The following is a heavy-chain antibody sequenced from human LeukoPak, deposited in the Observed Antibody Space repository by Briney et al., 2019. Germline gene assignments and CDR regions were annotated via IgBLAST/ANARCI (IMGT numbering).Heavy chain of an antibody. CDR1: GGSISSYY. J-gene: IGHJ6*03. V-gene: IGHV4-59*01. CDR3: ARTGGSYSYYYYYMDV. CDR2: IYYSGST. D-gene: IGHD1-26*01. Sequence: PSETLSLTCTVSGGSISSYYWGWIRQPPGKGLEWIGYIYYSGSTNYNPSLKSRVTISVDTSKNQFSLKLSSVTAADTAVYYCARTGGSYSYYYYYMDVWGKGTTVTVSS.